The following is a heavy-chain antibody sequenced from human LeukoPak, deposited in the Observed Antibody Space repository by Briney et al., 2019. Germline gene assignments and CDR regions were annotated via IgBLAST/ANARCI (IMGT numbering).Heavy chain of an antibody. V-gene: IGHV3-30*04. D-gene: IGHD3-3*01. Sequence: PGGSLRLSCAASGFTFSSYAMHWVRQAPGKGLEWVAVISYDGSNKYYADSVKGRFTISRDNSKNTLYLQMNSLRAEDTAVYYCARDGPYYDFWSGYPSDYWGQGTLVTVSS. CDR3: ARDGPYYDFWSGYPSDY. J-gene: IGHJ4*02. CDR2: ISYDGSNK. CDR1: GFTFSSYA.